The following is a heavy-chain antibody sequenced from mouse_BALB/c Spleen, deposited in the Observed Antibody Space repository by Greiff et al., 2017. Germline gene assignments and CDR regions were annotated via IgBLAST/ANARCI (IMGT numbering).Heavy chain of an antibody. J-gene: IGHJ2*01. Sequence: VQLKQSGPGLVKPSQSLSLTCTVTGYSITSDYAWNWIRQFPGNKLEWMGYISYSGSTSYNPSLKSRISITRDTSKNQFFLQLNSVTTEDTATYYCARDSSGYEGFDYWGQGTTLTVSS. D-gene: IGHD3-2*01. CDR2: ISYSGST. CDR1: GYSITSDYA. V-gene: IGHV3-2*02. CDR3: ARDSSGYEGFDY.